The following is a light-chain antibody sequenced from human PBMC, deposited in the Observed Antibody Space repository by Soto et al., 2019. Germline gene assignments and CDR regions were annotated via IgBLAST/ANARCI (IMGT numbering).Light chain of an antibody. Sequence: DIQMTQSPCTLSASVADRVTITCRASQSISSWLAWYQQKPGKAPKLLIYDASSLESGVPSRFSGSGSGTEFTLTISSLQPDDFAPYYCQQYNSYSNTIGQGTKLEIK. CDR3: QQYNSYSNT. J-gene: IGKJ2*01. CDR1: QSISSW. V-gene: IGKV1-5*01. CDR2: DAS.